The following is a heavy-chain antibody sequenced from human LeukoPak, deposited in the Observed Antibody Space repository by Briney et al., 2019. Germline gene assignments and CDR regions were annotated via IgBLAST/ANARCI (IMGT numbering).Heavy chain of an antibody. D-gene: IGHD6-6*01. J-gene: IGHJ4*02. CDR2: ISPDGSTT. Sequence: GGSLRLSCAASGFTFSNYWMHWVRQGPGKGLVWVSRISPDGSTTTYADSVKGRFIISRDSAQNTVYLQMSSLRLEDTAVYYCARAYSSSSGRAFDYWGQGTLVTASS. V-gene: IGHV3-74*01. CDR1: GFTFSNYW. CDR3: ARAYSSSSGRAFDY.